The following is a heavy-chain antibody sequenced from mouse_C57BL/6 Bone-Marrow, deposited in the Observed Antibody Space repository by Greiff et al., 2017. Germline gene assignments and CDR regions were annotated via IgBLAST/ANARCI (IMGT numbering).Heavy chain of an antibody. CDR1: GFTFSDYG. J-gene: IGHJ1*03. V-gene: IGHV5-4*03. CDR2: ISDGGSYT. Sequence: DVKLVESGGGLVKPGGSLKLSCAASGFTFSDYGMHWVRQAPEKGLEWVATISDGGSYTYYPDNVKGRFTISRDNAKNNLYLQMSHLKSEDTAMYYCARLGHWYFDVWGTGTTVTVSS. CDR3: ARLGHWYFDV.